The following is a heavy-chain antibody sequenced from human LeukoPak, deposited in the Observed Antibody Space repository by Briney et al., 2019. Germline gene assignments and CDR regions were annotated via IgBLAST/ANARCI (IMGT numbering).Heavy chain of an antibody. CDR1: GYTLTELS. CDR3: ATDISGGPYSSGYSY. CDR2: FDPEDGET. V-gene: IGHV1-24*01. J-gene: IGHJ4*02. D-gene: IGHD3-22*01. Sequence: GASVKVSCKVSGYTLTELSMHWVRQAPGKGLEWMGGFDPEDGETIYAQKFQGRVTMTEDTSTDTAYMELSSLRSEDTAVYYCATDISGGPYSSGYSYWGQGTLVTVSS.